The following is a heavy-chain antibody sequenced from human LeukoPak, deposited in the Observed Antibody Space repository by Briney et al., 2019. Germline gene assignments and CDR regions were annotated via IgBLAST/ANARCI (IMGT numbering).Heavy chain of an antibody. CDR1: GGSISSDDYY. CDR2: IYYSGST. CDR3: AREKYSYGLYYLDY. J-gene: IGHJ4*02. D-gene: IGHD5-18*01. V-gene: IGHV4-30-4*01. Sequence: PSETLSLTCSVSGGSISSDDYYWSWIRQPPGKGLEWIGYIYYSGSTYFNPSLKSRVIISADTSKNQFSLKLRSVTAADTAVYYCAREKYSYGLYYLDYWGQGILVTVSS.